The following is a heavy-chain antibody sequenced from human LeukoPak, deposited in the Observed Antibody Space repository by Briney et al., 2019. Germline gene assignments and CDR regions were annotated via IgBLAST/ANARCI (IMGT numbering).Heavy chain of an antibody. D-gene: IGHD2-2*01. CDR2: IYHSGST. V-gene: IGHV4-38-2*02. Sequence: PSETLSLTCTVSGYSISSGYYWGWIRQPPGKGLEWIGSIYHSGSTYYNPSLKSRVTISVDTSKNQFSLKLSSVTAADTAVYYCARESSYCSSTSCPGDNYFDYWGQGTLVTVSS. CDR3: ARESSYCSSTSCPGDNYFDY. CDR1: GYSISSGYY. J-gene: IGHJ4*02.